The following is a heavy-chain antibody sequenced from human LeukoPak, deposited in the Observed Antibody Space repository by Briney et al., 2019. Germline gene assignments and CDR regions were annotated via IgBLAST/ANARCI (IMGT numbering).Heavy chain of an antibody. CDR3: ARGPGGRRGYYPLEDSYYYYCMDV. CDR2: IYYSGST. V-gene: IGHV4-34*01. CDR1: GGSFSGYY. J-gene: IGHJ6*03. Sequence: PSETLSLTCAVYGGSFSGYYWSWLRQPPGKGLEWIGSIYYSGSTYYNPSLKSRVTISVDTSKNQFSLKLSSVTAADTAVYYCARGPGGRRGYYPLEDSYYYYCMDVWGKGTTVTVSS. D-gene: IGHD3-22*01.